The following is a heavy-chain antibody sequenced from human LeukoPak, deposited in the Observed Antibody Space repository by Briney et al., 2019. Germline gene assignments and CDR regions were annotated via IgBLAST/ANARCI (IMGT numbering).Heavy chain of an antibody. CDR1: GVSISSGDYY. Sequence: SETLSLTCTVSGVSISSGDYYWSWIRQPPGKGLEWIGYIYYSGSTYYNPSLKSRVTISVDTSKNQFSLKLSSVTAADTAVYYCATATYYYNSSGYYHAFDIWGQGTMVTVSS. D-gene: IGHD3-22*01. V-gene: IGHV4-30-4*01. J-gene: IGHJ3*02. CDR3: ATATYYYNSSGYYHAFDI. CDR2: IYYSGST.